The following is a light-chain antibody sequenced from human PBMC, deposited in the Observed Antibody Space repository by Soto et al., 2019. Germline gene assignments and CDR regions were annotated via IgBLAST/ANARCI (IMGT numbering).Light chain of an antibody. CDR3: SSYTSSSVGV. CDR2: DVS. Sequence: QSVLTQPASVSGSPGQSITISCTGTSSDVGGYNYVSWYQQHPGKAPKLMIYDVSNRPSGVSNRFSGSKSGNTASLTISGLQAEDEADYYFSSYTSSSVGVFGTGTKVTV. V-gene: IGLV2-14*01. CDR1: SSDVGGYNY. J-gene: IGLJ1*01.